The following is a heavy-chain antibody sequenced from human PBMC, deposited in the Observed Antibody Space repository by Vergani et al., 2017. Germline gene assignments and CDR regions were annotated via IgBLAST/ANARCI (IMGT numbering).Heavy chain of an antibody. Sequence: QLQLQESGSGLVKPSQTLSLTCAVSGGSISSGGYSWSWIRQPPGKGLEWIGYIYHSGSTYYNPSLKSRVTISVDRSTNQFSLKLSSVTSADTAVYYCARLCSSVVIGGFDPWGQGTLVTVSS. J-gene: IGHJ5*02. D-gene: IGHD3-22*01. V-gene: IGHV4-30-2*01. CDR2: IYHSGST. CDR3: ARLCSSVVIGGFDP. CDR1: GGSISSGGYS.